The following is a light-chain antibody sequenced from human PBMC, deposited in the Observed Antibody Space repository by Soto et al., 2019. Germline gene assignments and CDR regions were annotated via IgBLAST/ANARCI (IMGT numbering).Light chain of an antibody. CDR3: SSYTSSSPYV. J-gene: IGLJ1*01. CDR1: TSDVGGYEY. V-gene: IGLV2-14*01. CDR2: EVT. Sequence: QSVLTQPASVSGSPGQSITISCSGTTSDVGGYEYVSWYQQHPGKAPKLVIYEVTTRPSGVSNRFSGSKSGTTASLTISGLQAEDEADYYCSSYTSSSPYVFGSGTKVTVL.